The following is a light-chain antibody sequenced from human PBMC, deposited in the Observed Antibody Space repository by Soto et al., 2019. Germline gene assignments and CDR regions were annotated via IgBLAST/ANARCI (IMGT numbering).Light chain of an antibody. V-gene: IGLV1-40*01. CDR2: GNS. Sequence: QSVLTQPPSVSGAPGQRVTISCTGYNSNIGAGHDVHWYQQLPGTAPKLLIYGNSNRPSGVPDRFSASKSGTSASLAITGLQAEDEADYSCQSYDSSLSGGVFGGGTKLTVL. CDR3: QSYDSSLSGGV. CDR1: NSNIGAGHD. J-gene: IGLJ3*02.